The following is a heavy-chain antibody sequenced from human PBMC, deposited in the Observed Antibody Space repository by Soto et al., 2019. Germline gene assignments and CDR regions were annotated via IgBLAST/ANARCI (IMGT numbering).Heavy chain of an antibody. J-gene: IGHJ4*02. D-gene: IGHD3-3*01. CDR3: AMGDFWGGYYTDSLDY. CDR2: INPNSGGT. Sequence: GASVKVSCKASGYTFTGYYMHWVRQAPGQGLEWMGWINPNSGGTNYAQKFQGWVTMTRDTSISTAYMELSRLRSDDTAVYYCAMGDFWGGYYTDSLDYWGQGTLVTVSS. CDR1: GYTFTGYY. V-gene: IGHV1-2*04.